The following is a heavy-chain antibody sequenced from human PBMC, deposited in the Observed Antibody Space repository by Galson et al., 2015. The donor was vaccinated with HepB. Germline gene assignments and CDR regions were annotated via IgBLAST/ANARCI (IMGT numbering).Heavy chain of an antibody. J-gene: IGHJ6*02. Sequence: QSGAEVKKPGESLKISCKGSGYSFTSYWIGWVRQMPGKGLEWMGIIYPGDSDTRYSPSFQGQVTISADKSISTAYLQWSSLKASDTAMYYCARHSSPRPPYYDFWSGYSYYYGMDVWSQGTTVTVSS. CDR1: GYSFTSYW. CDR2: IYPGDSDT. V-gene: IGHV5-51*01. CDR3: ARHSSPRPPYYDFWSGYSYYYGMDV. D-gene: IGHD3-3*01.